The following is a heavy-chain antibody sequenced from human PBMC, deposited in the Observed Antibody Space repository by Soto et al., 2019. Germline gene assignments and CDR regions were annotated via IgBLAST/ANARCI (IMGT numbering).Heavy chain of an antibody. CDR2: IYYSGST. Sequence: SETLSLTCTVSGGSISSGDYYWSWIRQPPGKGREWIGYIYYSGSTYYNPSLKSRVTISVDTSKNQFSLKLSSVTAADTAVYYCAMYYYDSSGYSKRYYFDYWGQGTLVTVSS. D-gene: IGHD3-22*01. J-gene: IGHJ4*02. V-gene: IGHV4-30-4*01. CDR3: AMYYYDSSGYSKRYYFDY. CDR1: GGSISSGDYY.